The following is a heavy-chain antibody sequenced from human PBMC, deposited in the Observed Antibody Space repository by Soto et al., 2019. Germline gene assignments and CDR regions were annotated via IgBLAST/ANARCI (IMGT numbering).Heavy chain of an antibody. CDR2: IYYSGST. D-gene: IGHD3-3*01. CDR3: ARDLSGYLYFDY. V-gene: IGHV4-31*03. CDR1: GGSISSGGYY. Sequence: TLSLTCTVSGGSISSGGYYWSWIRQHPGKGLEWIGYIYYSGSTYYNPSLKSRVTISVDTSKNQFSLKLSSVTAADTAVYYCARDLSGYLYFDYWGQGTLVSVSS. J-gene: IGHJ4*02.